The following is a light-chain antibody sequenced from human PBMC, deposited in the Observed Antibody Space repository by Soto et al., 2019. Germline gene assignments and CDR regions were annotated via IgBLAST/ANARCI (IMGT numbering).Light chain of an antibody. Sequence: EIVMTQSQATLSVSPGERAALSCRASQSVATNLAWYQQKPGQAPRLLIYDASNRATGIPDRFSGSGSGADFTLTVSRLEPEDFALYYCQQYGNSPITFGQGTRLEIK. CDR3: QQYGNSPIT. CDR2: DAS. J-gene: IGKJ5*01. V-gene: IGKV3-20*01. CDR1: QSVATN.